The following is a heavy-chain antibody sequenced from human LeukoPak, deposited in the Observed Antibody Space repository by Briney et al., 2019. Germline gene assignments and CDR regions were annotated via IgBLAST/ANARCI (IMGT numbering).Heavy chain of an antibody. J-gene: IGHJ4*02. CDR2: IFHSGIT. CDR1: GFSISSGYF. V-gene: IGHV4-38-2*01. D-gene: IGHD2-2*01. CDR3: ARRISTRRGETCSSTSCYFDY. Sequence: SETLSLTCAVSGFSISSGYFWAWIRQSPGKGLEWIGSIFHSGITYYNPSLKSRITTSVDTSKNQFSLRLSSVTAADTAVYYCARRISTRRGETCSSTSCYFDYWGQGTLVTVSS.